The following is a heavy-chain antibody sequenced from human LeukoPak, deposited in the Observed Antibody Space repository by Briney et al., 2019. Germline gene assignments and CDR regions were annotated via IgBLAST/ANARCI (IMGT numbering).Heavy chain of an antibody. J-gene: IGHJ4*02. CDR2: IYYSGST. D-gene: IGHD1-26*01. V-gene: IGHV4-61*01. CDR3: ARAGTLGGFDY. Sequence: PSETLSLTCNVSGASVSSGSYYWSWIRQPPGKGLEWIGYIYYSGSTNYNPSLKSRVTISVDTSKNQFSLKLSSVTAADTAVYYCARAGTLGGFDYWGQGTLVTVSS. CDR1: GASVSSGSYY.